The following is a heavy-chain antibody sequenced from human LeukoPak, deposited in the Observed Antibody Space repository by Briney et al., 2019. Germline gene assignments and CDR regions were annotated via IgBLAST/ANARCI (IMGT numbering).Heavy chain of an antibody. J-gene: IGHJ6*03. CDR1: GFTFSSYW. CDR2: IKQDGSEK. V-gene: IGHV3-7*01. D-gene: IGHD6-6*01. CDR3: ARGSGSSSRDYYMDV. Sequence: GGSLRLSCAASGFTFSSYWMSWVGQAPGKGLEWVANIKQDGSEKYYVDSVKGRFTISRDNAKNSLYLQMNSLRAEDTAVYYCARGSGSSSRDYYMDVWGKGTTVTVSS.